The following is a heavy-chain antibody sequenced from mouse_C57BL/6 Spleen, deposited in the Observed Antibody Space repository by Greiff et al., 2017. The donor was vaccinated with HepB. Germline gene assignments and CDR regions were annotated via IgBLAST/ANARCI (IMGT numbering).Heavy chain of an antibody. CDR3: ATYYDYLGEFAY. D-gene: IGHD2-4*01. J-gene: IGHJ3*01. V-gene: IGHV1-81*01. Sequence: VQLQESGAELARPGASVKLSCKASGYTFTSYGISWVKQRTGQGLEWIGEIYPRSGNTYYNEKFKGKATLTADKSSSTAYMELRSLTSEDSAVYFCATYYDYLGEFAYWGQGTLVTVSA. CDR2: IYPRSGNT. CDR1: GYTFTSYG.